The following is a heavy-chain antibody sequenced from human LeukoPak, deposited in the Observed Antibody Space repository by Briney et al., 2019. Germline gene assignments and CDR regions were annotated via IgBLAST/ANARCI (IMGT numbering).Heavy chain of an antibody. CDR2: INWNGGST. V-gene: IGHV3-20*04. J-gene: IGHJ4*02. D-gene: IGHD3-22*01. Sequence: GGSLRLSCAASGFTLDVYGMSCVRHAPGRGREWGSGINWNGGSTGYADSVRGGFTISRDNAKNSLYLQMNSLRAEDTALYYCARVIQYYYDSKGYFDYWGQGTQLTVSS. CDR1: GFTLDVYG. CDR3: ARVIQYYYDSKGYFDY.